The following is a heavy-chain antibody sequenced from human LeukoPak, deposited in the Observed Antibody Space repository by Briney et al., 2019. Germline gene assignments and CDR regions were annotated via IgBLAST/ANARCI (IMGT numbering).Heavy chain of an antibody. J-gene: IGHJ4*02. CDR3: ARQGGGAYYYDSSGYFDY. CDR2: IYHSGST. CDR1: GYSISSGYY. Sequence: SETLSLTCAVSGYSISSGYYWGWIRQPPGKGLEWIGSIYHSGSTYYNPSLKSRVTISVDTSKYQFSLKLSSVTAADTAVYYCARQGGGAYYYDSSGYFDYWGQGTLVTISS. D-gene: IGHD3-22*01. V-gene: IGHV4-38-2*01.